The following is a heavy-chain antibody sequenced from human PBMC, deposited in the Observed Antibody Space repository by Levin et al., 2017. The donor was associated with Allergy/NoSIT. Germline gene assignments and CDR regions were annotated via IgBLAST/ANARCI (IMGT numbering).Heavy chain of an antibody. J-gene: IGHJ6*02. Sequence: PGGSLRLSCAASGFTFSSYSMNWVRQAPGKGLEWVSSISSSSSYIYYADSVKGRFTISRDNAKNSLYLQMNSLRAEDTAVYYCARDQWEAPEMATTTLYYDGMDVWGQGTTVTVSS. CDR3: ARDQWEAPEMATTTLYYDGMDV. D-gene: IGHD5-24*01. V-gene: IGHV3-21*01. CDR1: GFTFSSYS. CDR2: ISSSSSYI.